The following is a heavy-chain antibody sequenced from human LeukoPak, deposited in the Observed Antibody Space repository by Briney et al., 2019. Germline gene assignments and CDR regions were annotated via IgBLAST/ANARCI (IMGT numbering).Heavy chain of an antibody. CDR1: GFTFSSYA. D-gene: IGHD1-1*01. J-gene: IGHJ3*02. CDR3: AKDPELWNDGAFDI. V-gene: IGHV3-30-3*01. Sequence: GRSLRLSCAASGFTFSSYAMHWVRQAPGKGLEWVAVISYDGSNKYYADSVKGRFTISRDNSKNTLYLQMNSLRAEDTAVYYCAKDPELWNDGAFDIWGQGTMVTVSS. CDR2: ISYDGSNK.